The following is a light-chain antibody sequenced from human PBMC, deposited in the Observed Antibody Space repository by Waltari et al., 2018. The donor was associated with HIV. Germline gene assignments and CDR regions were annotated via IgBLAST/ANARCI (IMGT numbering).Light chain of an antibody. CDR1: QSLVYSDGSTN. J-gene: IGKJ2*01. V-gene: IGKV2-30*01. CDR2: QVS. CDR3: MQGSHWPHT. Sequence: DVVMTQSPLSLPVTLGEPASISCRSGQSLVYSDGSTNLCWFHQRPGQSPRRLIYQVSNRDSGVPDRFSGSGSGTDFTLKISRVEAEDVGLYYCMQGSHWPHTLGQGTKLEIK.